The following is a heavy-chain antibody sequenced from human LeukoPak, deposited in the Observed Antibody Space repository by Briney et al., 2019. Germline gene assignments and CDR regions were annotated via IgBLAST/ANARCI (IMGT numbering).Heavy chain of an antibody. V-gene: IGHV4-31*03. CDR3: ARVSCSSTSCKRYYYYGMDV. CDR2: ISYSGST. D-gene: IGHD2-2*01. J-gene: IGHJ6*04. Sequence: PSETLSLTVTVSGGSISSGGSYWCWIRQHPGKGLEWIGYISYSGSTYHNPSLKSRVTISVDTSKNQFSLKLSSVTAADTAVYYCARVSCSSTSCKRYYYYGMDVRGKGTTVTVSS. CDR1: GGSISSGGSY.